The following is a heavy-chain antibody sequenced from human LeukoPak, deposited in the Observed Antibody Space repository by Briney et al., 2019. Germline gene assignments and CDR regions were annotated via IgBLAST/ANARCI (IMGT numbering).Heavy chain of an antibody. J-gene: IGHJ5*02. Sequence: SGPTLVNPTQTLTLTCTFSGFSLSTSGVGVGWIRQPPGKALEWLALIYWNDDKRYSPSLKSRLTITKDTSKNQVVLTMTNVDPVDTATYYCAHLYVDTAMVHNWFDPWGQGTLVTVSS. CDR3: AHLYVDTAMVHNWFDP. CDR1: GFSLSTSGVG. D-gene: IGHD5-18*01. V-gene: IGHV2-5*01. CDR2: IYWNDDK.